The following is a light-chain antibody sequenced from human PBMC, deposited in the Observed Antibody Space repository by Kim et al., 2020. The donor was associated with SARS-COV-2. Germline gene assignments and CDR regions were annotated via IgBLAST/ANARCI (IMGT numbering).Light chain of an antibody. CDR1: SLRSYY. CDR2: GKN. CDR3: NSRDSNDNVV. V-gene: IGLV3-19*01. Sequence: VALGQTVRITCQGDSLRSYYATGYQQKPGQAPILVIYGKNNRPSGIPDRFAGSSSGKTASLTITGTQAGDEADYYCNSRDSNDNVVFGGGTQLTVL. J-gene: IGLJ2*01.